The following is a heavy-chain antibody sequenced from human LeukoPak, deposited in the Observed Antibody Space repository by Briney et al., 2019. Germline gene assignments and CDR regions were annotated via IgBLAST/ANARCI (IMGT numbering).Heavy chain of an antibody. J-gene: IGHJ4*02. V-gene: IGHV3-74*01. CDR1: GFTFSSYW. CDR3: ARDLGYGDYVDY. Sequence: PGGSLRLSCAASGFTFSSYWMHWVRQGPGKGLVWVSRINSDGSSTSYADSVKGRFTISRDNAKNTLYLQMNSLRVEDTAVYYCARDLGYGDYVDYWGQGTLVTVSS. CDR2: INSDGSST. D-gene: IGHD4-17*01.